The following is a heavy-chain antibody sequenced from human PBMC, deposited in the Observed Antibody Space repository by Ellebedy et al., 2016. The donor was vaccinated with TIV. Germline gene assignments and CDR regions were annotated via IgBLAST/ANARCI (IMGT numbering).Heavy chain of an antibody. J-gene: IGHJ4*02. V-gene: IGHV4-39*01. CDR3: ARLQAFGRFGEQNYFDY. D-gene: IGHD3-10*01. CDR1: GGSISSSSYY. CDR2: IYYSGST. Sequence: MPSETLSLTCTVPGGSISSSSYYWGWIRQPQGKGLEWIGSIYYSGSTYYNPSLKSRVTISVDTSKHQFSLKLSSVTAADTAVYYCARLQAFGRFGEQNYFDYWGQGTLVTVSS.